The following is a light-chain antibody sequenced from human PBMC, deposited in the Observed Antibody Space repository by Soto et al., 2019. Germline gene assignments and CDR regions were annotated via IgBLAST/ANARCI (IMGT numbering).Light chain of an antibody. CDR1: SSDVGGYNY. CDR2: EVS. CDR3: TSYAGSNAVV. J-gene: IGLJ2*01. Sequence: QSVLTQPPSASGSPGQSVTISCTGTSSDVGGYNYVSWYQQHPGKAPKLMIYEVSKRPSGVPDRFSGSKSGNAASLTVSGLHAEEEADYYCTSYAGSNAVVFGGGTKLTVL. V-gene: IGLV2-8*01.